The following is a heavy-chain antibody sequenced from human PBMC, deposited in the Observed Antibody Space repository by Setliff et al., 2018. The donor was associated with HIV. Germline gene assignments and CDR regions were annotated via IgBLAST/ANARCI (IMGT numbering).Heavy chain of an antibody. D-gene: IGHD5-12*01. CDR2: IIPIFGTA. V-gene: IGHV1-69*13. CDR3: ARVADIVARLDY. CDR1: GGTFSSYG. J-gene: IGHJ4*02. Sequence: SVKVSCKASGGTFSSYGISWVRQAPGQGLEWMGGIIPIFGTADYAQKFQGRVTITADESSTTAYMDLSSLRSDDTAVYYCARVADIVARLDYWGQGTLVTVSS.